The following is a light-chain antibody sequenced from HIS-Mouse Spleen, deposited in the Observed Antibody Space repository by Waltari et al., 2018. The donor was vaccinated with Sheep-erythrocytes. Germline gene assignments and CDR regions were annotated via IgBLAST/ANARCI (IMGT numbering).Light chain of an antibody. V-gene: IGLV2-8*01. CDR3: SSYAGSNNWV. CDR2: EVS. Sequence: QSALTQPPSASGSPGQSVTISCTGTSSDVGGYNYVSWYQQHPGKAPKLMIYEVSKCPSGVPDRFSGSKSGNTAALTVSGLQAEDEADYYGSSYAGSNNWVFGGGTKLTVL. J-gene: IGLJ3*02. CDR1: SSDVGGYNY.